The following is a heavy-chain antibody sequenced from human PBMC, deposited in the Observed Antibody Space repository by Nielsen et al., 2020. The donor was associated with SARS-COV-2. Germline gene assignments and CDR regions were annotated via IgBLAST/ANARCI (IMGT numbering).Heavy chain of an antibody. CDR1: GGSISSGGYY. CDR3: VGATTSSFDY. J-gene: IGHJ4*02. V-gene: IGHV4-31*03. CDR2: IYYSGST. Sequence: SETLSLTCTVSGGSISSGGYYWSWIRQHPGKGLEWIGYIYYSGSTYYNPSLKSRVTISVDTSKNQFSLKLSSVTAADTAVYYCVGATTSSFDYWGQGTLVTVSS. D-gene: IGHD1-26*01.